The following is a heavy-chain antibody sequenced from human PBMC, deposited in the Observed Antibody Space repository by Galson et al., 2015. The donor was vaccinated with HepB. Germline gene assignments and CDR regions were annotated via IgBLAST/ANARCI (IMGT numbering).Heavy chain of an antibody. J-gene: IGHJ4*02. Sequence: SVKVSCKASGYTFTSYAMHWVRQAPGQRLEWMGWINAGNGNTKNSQKFQGRVNITRDTSASTAYMELSSLRSEDKAVYYCSRAGGIAVAGTGTYGRPFGYWGQGTLVTVSS. CDR1: GYTFTSYA. V-gene: IGHV1-3*01. CDR3: SRAGGIAVAGTGTYGRPFGY. D-gene: IGHD6-19*01. CDR2: INAGNGNT.